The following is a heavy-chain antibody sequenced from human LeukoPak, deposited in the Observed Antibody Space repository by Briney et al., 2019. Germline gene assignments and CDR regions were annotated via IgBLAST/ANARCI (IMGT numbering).Heavy chain of an antibody. CDR3: ARLRNLDKNEYGDYVGAFDL. CDR1: GFTVSSNY. V-gene: IGHV3-53*01. Sequence: PGGSLRLSCAASGFTVSSNYMSWVRQAPGKGLEWVSVIYSGGSTYYADSVKGRFTISRDNSKNTLYLQMNSLRAEDTAVYSCARLRNLDKNEYGDYVGAFDLWGPGTLVTVSS. J-gene: IGHJ2*01. D-gene: IGHD4-17*01. CDR2: IYSGGST.